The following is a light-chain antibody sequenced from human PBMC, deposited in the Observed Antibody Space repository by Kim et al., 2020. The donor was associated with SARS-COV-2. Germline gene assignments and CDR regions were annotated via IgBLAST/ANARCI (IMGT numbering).Light chain of an antibody. V-gene: IGKV1-5*03. CDR3: QHYIRFPYT. CDR1: QTISTW. J-gene: IGKJ2*01. Sequence: DIQMTQSPSTLSASVGDRVTITCRASQTISTWLAWYQQKPGKAPKLLLYLASTLESGVPSRFSGSGSWTEFTLTIDSLQPDDFATYYCQHYIRFPYTFGQGTKLEI. CDR2: LAS.